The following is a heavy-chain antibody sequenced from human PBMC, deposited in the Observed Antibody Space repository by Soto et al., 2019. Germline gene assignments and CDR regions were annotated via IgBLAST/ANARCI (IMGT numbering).Heavy chain of an antibody. CDR3: ARGAATVTPGWFDP. CDR1: GYSISSGYY. D-gene: IGHD4-17*01. CDR2: IYHSGST. J-gene: IGHJ5*02. Sequence: SETLSLTCAVSGYSISSGYYWGWIRQAPGKGLEWIASIYHSGSTYYNPSLKSRVTISVDTSKNQFSLKLTSVTAADTAVYYCARGAATVTPGWFDPWGQGIMVTVSS. V-gene: IGHV4-38-2*01.